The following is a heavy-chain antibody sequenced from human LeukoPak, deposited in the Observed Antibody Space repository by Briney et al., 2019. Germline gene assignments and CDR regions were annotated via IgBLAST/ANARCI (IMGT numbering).Heavy chain of an antibody. CDR1: GGSFSGYY. V-gene: IGHV4-34*01. Sequence: SETLSLTCAVYGGSFSGYYWSWTRQPPGKGLEWIGEINHSGSTNYNPSLKSRVTISVDTSKNQFSLKLSSVTAADTAVYYCARGPLLYDYVWGSYRRGIDYWGQGTLVTVSS. D-gene: IGHD3-16*02. J-gene: IGHJ4*02. CDR2: INHSGST. CDR3: ARGPLLYDYVWGSYRRGIDY.